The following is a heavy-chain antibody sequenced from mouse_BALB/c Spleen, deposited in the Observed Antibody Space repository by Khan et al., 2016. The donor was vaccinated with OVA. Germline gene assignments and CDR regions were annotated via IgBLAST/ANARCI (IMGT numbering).Heavy chain of an antibody. J-gene: IGHJ3*01. CDR2: VNPNTGGS. CDR1: GYSFTLYY. Sequence: VQLKQSGPDLVKPGASVKISCKASGYSFTLYYMTWVKQSHGKSLEWIGRVNPNTGGSDYNQEFKGKAILTVDKSSNTAYMELHSLTSEDSAVYSCARVYDFFAYWGQGTLVTVSA. V-gene: IGHV1-26*01. CDR3: ARVYDFFAY. D-gene: IGHD2-14*01.